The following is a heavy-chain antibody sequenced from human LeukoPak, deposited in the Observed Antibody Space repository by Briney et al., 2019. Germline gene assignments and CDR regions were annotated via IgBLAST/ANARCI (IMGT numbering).Heavy chain of an antibody. CDR2: INPNSGGT. D-gene: IGHD5-18*01. CDR3: ASVRYSYGSRYYYFDY. V-gene: IGHV1-2*02. Sequence: GASVKVSCKASGYTFTGYDMHWVRQAPGQGLEWMGWINPNSGGTNYAQKFQGRVTMTRDTSISTAYIELSRLRSDDTAVYYCASVRYSYGSRYYYFDYWGQGTLVTVSS. CDR1: GYTFTGYD. J-gene: IGHJ4*02.